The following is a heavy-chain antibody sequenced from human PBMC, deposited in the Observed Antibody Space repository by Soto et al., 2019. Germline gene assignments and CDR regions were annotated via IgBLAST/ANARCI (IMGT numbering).Heavy chain of an antibody. CDR3: ARSISP. J-gene: IGHJ5*02. Sequence: SETLSLTCTVSGGSISSGNYYLSWIRQPPGKGLEWIGFISYSGTTHYSASLRSRVSISVDTSKNQFSLDLSSVTAADTAVYYCARSISPWGQGTLVTVSS. CDR2: ISYSGTT. CDR1: GGSISSGNYY. D-gene: IGHD3-3*01. V-gene: IGHV4-30-4*01.